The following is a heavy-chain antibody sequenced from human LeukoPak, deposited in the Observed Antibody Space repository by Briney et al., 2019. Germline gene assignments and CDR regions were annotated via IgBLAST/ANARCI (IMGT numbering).Heavy chain of an antibody. Sequence: GASVKVSCKPSGYTFSTYDTNWVRHAAGQGLEWMGWMNPNSGNTGYAQKFQGRLTITRIASISTAYMELSSLRSDDTAVYYCARTKPDNSEIYNWGQGTLVTVSS. CDR1: GYTFSTYD. CDR3: ARTKPDNSEIYN. CDR2: MNPNSGNT. D-gene: IGHD3-22*01. J-gene: IGHJ4*02. V-gene: IGHV1-8*03.